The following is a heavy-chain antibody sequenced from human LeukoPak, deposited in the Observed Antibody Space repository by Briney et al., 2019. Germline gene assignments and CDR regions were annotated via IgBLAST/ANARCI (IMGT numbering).Heavy chain of an antibody. J-gene: IGHJ4*02. CDR1: GFTFSDYY. CDR3: ARGATVTTSPPGY. CDR2: ISSSGTTI. Sequence: PGGSLRLSCAASGFTFSDYYMSWIRQAPGKGLEWVSYISSSGTTIYYTDSVKGRFTISRDDAKKSLYLQMNSLRAEDTAMYYCARGATVTTSPPGYWGQGTLVTVSS. V-gene: IGHV3-11*01. D-gene: IGHD4-17*01.